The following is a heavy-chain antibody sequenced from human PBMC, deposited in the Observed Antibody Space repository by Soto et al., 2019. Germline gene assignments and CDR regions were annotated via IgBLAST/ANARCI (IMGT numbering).Heavy chain of an antibody. CDR3: ARAGAVAVAENDY. CDR1: GFTFSDYY. D-gene: IGHD6-19*01. Sequence: GGSLRLSCAASGFTFSDYYMSWIRQAPGKGLEWVSYISSSSSYTNYADSVKGRFTISRDNAKNSLYLQMNSLRAEDTAVYYCARAGAVAVAENDYWGQGTLVTVSS. CDR2: ISSSSSYT. J-gene: IGHJ4*02. V-gene: IGHV3-11*05.